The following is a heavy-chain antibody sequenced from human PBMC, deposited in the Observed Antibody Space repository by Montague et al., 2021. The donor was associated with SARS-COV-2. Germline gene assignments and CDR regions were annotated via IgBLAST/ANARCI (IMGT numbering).Heavy chain of an antibody. CDR2: INHSGST. D-gene: IGHD2-2*01. CDR1: GGSFSGYY. V-gene: IGHV4-34*01. Sequence: SETLSLTCAVYGGSFSGYYWSWIRQPPGKGLEWIGEINHSGSTNYNPSLKSRVTISVDTSKNQFSLKLSSVTAADTAVYYCASLTLGYCSSTSCCSDWFGPWGQGTLVTVSS. J-gene: IGHJ5*02. CDR3: ASLTLGYCSSTSCCSDWFGP.